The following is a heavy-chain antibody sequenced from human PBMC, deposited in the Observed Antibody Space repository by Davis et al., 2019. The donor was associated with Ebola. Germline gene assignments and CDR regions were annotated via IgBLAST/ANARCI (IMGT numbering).Heavy chain of an antibody. CDR3: AREGYCSGGSCYSNWFDP. CDR1: GGSFSGYY. CDR2: INHSGST. D-gene: IGHD2-15*01. V-gene: IGHV4-34*01. Sequence: MPSETLSLTCAVYGGSFSGYYWSWIRQPPGKGLEWIGEINHSGSTNYNPSLKSRVTISVDRSKNQFSLKLSSVTAADTAVYYCAREGYCSGGSCYSNWFDPWGQGTLVTVSS. J-gene: IGHJ5*02.